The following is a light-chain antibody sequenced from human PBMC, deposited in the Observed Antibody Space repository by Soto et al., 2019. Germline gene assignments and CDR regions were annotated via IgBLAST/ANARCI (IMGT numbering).Light chain of an antibody. Sequence: VMTPSPLSLPVTPGEPASISCSSSQSLLHSNGYNCLDWYLQKPGQPSQLLIYLGSNRASRVPDRFRGSGSGTDFTLKISRVEAEDFGTYYCRQGLQTPPTFGGGTKVEIQ. J-gene: IGKJ4*01. CDR2: LGS. V-gene: IGKV2-28*01. CDR3: RQGLQTPPT. CDR1: QSLLHSNGYNC.